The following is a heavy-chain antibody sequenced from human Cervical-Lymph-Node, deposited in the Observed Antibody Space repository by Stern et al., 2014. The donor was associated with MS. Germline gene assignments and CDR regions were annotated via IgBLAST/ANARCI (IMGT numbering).Heavy chain of an antibody. CDR1: GYTFSTYD. D-gene: IGHD4-23*01. V-gene: IGHV1-18*01. CDR2: IIGHNGNT. CDR3: ARVPLSDYAGSFAMDV. Sequence: VQLVESGAEVKKPGASVKVSCKASGYTFSTYDITWVRQAPGTGLEWMGDIIGHNGNTDFAQNCQGRVTMTADTSTSTADMELRALTFDGTAVYYCARVPLSDYAGSFAMDVWGQGTAVPVS. J-gene: IGHJ6*02.